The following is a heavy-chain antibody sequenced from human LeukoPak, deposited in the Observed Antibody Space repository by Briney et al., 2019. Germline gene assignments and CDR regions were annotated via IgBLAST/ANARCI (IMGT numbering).Heavy chain of an antibody. D-gene: IGHD4-17*01. CDR2: ISGYNGHT. J-gene: IGHJ3*01. CDR1: GYTFSEYN. V-gene: IGHV1-18*01. CDR3: ARENDYDDYGGAFDF. Sequence: GASVKVSCKASGYTFSEYNFSWVRQVPGQGLEWLGWISGYNGHTKYAQKMQGRVTMTRDKSTSTVYMELRSLISDDTAIYYCARENDYDDYGGAFDFWGQGTMVTVSS.